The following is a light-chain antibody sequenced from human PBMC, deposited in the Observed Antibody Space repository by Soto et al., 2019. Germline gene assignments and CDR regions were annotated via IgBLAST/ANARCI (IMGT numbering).Light chain of an antibody. CDR1: KLGNKY. V-gene: IGLV3-1*01. Sequence: SYELTQPPSVSVSPGQTASITCSGDKLGNKYACWYQQKPGRSPVLVIYQDSKRPSGIPERFSGSNSGNTATLTISGTQAMDEADYYCQAWDSSTYVFGTGTQLTVL. J-gene: IGLJ1*01. CDR3: QAWDSSTYV. CDR2: QDS.